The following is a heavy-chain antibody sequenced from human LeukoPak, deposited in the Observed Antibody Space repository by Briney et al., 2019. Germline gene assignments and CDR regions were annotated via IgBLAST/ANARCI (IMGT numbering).Heavy chain of an antibody. CDR3: AKGGRGYSGYDLDY. Sequence: GGSLRLSCAASGFTFSSYGMHWVRQAPGKGLEWVAFIRYDGSNKYYADSVKGRFTISRYNSKNTLYLQMNSLRAEDTAVYYCAKGGRGYSGYDLDYWGQGTLVTVSS. V-gene: IGHV3-30*02. D-gene: IGHD5-12*01. J-gene: IGHJ4*02. CDR2: IRYDGSNK. CDR1: GFTFSSYG.